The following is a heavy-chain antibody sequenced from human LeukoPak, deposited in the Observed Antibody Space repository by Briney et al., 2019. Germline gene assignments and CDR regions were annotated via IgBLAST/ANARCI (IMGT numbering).Heavy chain of an antibody. CDR2: ISGSGGST. Sequence: GGSLRLSCAASGFTFSSYAMSWVRQAPGKGLEWVSAISGSGGSTYYADSVKGRFTISRDNSKNTLYLQMNSLKTEDTAVYYCTRAGGYDNYLDYWGQGTPATVSS. D-gene: IGHD5-12*01. CDR1: GFTFSSYA. V-gene: IGHV3-23*01. J-gene: IGHJ4*02. CDR3: TRAGGYDNYLDY.